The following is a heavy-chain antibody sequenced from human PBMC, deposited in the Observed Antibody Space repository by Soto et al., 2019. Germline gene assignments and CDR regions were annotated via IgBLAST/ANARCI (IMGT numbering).Heavy chain of an antibody. J-gene: IGHJ4*02. CDR2: TSGSGGGT. D-gene: IGHD5-12*01. Sequence: GGSLRLSCAASGFTFSSYVMSWVRQAPGKGLEWVSTTSGSGGGTYYADSVKGRFTISRDNSKNTLHLQMNSLRAEDTALYFCAKSGRYSGYDFPFDYWGQGTLVTVSS. V-gene: IGHV3-23*01. CDR1: GFTFSSYV. CDR3: AKSGRYSGYDFPFDY.